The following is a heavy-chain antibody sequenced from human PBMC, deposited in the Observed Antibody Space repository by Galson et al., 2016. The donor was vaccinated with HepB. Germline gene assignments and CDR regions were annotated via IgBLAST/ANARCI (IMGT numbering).Heavy chain of an antibody. D-gene: IGHD2-15*01. Sequence: SETLSLTCTVSGGSISKYYWSWIRQPPGKGLEWIGYIYFTGSTKYNPSLKSRVTMSVDTSKNQFSLNLSSVTDADTAVYYCARGESCCPYSYYGLDVWGQGTTVTVSS. CDR1: GGSISKYY. CDR3: ARGESCCPYSYYGLDV. J-gene: IGHJ6*02. CDR2: IYFTGST. V-gene: IGHV4-59*01.